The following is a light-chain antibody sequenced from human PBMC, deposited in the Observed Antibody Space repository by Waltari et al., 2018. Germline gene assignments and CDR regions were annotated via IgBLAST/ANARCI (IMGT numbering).Light chain of an antibody. J-gene: IGKJ1*01. CDR1: QSVSSRY. V-gene: IGKV3-20*01. CDR2: GAS. Sequence: EIVLTQSPGTLSLSPGERATLSCRGSQSVSSRYLAWYQQKPGQAPRLLIYGASSRATGIPDRFSGSGSGTDFTLTISRLEPEDFAVYYCQQYGSLPTTFSQGTKVEIK. CDR3: QQYGSLPTT.